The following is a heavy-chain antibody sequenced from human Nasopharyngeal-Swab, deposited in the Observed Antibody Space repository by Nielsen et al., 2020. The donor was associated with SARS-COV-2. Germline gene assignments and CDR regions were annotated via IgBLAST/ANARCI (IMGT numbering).Heavy chain of an antibody. CDR2: ISPNSGGT. J-gene: IGHJ4*02. Sequence: ASVKVSCKASGYTFTSYGISWVRQAPGQGLEWMGWISPNSGGTNYPQKFQGWVTMTRDTSISTAYMELNRLRSDDTAVYYCAREAHSSSSLDSWGQGTLFTVSS. D-gene: IGHD6-6*01. V-gene: IGHV1-2*04. CDR1: GYTFTSYG. CDR3: AREAHSSSSLDS.